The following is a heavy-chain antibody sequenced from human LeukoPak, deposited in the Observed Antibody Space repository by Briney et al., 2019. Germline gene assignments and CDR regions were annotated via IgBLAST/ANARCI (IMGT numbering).Heavy chain of an antibody. D-gene: IGHD2-21*01. J-gene: IGHJ4*02. CDR2: IIPIFGTA. CDR3: ARVIVRAGYYFDY. CDR1: GGTFSSYA. V-gene: IGHV1-69*13. Sequence: ASVKVSCKASGGTFSSYAISWVRQAPGQGLEWMGGIIPIFGTANYAQKFQGRVTITADESTSTAYMELSSLRSEDTAVYYCARVIVRAGYYFDYWGQGTLVTVSS.